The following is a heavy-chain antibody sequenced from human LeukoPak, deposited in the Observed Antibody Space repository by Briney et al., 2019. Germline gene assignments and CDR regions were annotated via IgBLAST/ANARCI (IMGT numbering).Heavy chain of an antibody. CDR1: GFTVSSNY. D-gene: IGHD1-26*01. CDR3: AKDQRGNYPHFYDC. V-gene: IGHV3-66*01. CDR2: IYSGGST. J-gene: IGHJ4*02. Sequence: GGFLRLSCAASGFTVSSNYMSWVRQAPGKGLEWVSVIYSGGSTYYADSVKGRFTISRDNSKNTLYLQMSSLRVEDTAVYYCAKDQRGNYPHFYDCWGQGTLVTVSS.